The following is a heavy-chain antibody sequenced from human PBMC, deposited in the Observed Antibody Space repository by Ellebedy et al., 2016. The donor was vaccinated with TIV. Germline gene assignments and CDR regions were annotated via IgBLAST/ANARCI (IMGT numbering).Heavy chain of an antibody. Sequence: GGSLRLSCGASGFTFSSYGMYWVRQTPGRGLEWVADIWYDGSQKTHADSVKGRFTISRDNSKNTLYLQMNNLRAEDTAVYFCARADYGLGNYFYGLGVWGQGTPVAVSS. D-gene: IGHD3-10*01. V-gene: IGHV3-33*01. CDR2: IWYDGSQK. CDR3: ARADYGLGNYFYGLGV. J-gene: IGHJ6*02. CDR1: GFTFSSYG.